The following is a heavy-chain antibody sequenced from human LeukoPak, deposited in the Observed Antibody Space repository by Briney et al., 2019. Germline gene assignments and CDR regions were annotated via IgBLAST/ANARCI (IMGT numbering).Heavy chain of an antibody. CDR3: ARGVSRGVYDYVWGSYRHTPERAERRFDY. J-gene: IGHJ4*02. Sequence: SETLSLTCTVSGGSISSSSYYWGWIRQPPGKGLEWIGSIYYSGSTYYNPSLKSRVTISVDTSKNQFSLKLSSVTAADTAVYYCARGVSRGVYDYVWGSYRHTPERAERRFDYWGQGTLVTVSS. D-gene: IGHD3-16*02. CDR2: IYYSGST. V-gene: IGHV4-39*07. CDR1: GGSISSSSYY.